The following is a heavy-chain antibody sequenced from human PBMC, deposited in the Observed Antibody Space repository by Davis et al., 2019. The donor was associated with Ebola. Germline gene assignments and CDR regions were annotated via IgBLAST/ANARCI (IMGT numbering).Heavy chain of an antibody. CDR3: ARSVDTATPFGGCDY. CDR2: VVPIFGTT. CDR1: GGSFSSYA. V-gene: IGHV1-69*13. Sequence: SVKVSCKASGGSFSSYAISWVRQAPGQGLEWMGGVVPIFGTTNYAQKFQGRVTITADESTSTTYMELSSLRSEDTAVYYCARSVDTATPFGGCDYWGQGTLVTVSS. D-gene: IGHD5-18*01. J-gene: IGHJ4*02.